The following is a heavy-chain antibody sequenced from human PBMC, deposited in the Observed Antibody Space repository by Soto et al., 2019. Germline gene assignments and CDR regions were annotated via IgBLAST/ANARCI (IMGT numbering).Heavy chain of an antibody. CDR3: AKDRVDTAMVFDY. CDR2: ISYDGSNK. Sequence: GGSLRLSCAASGFTFSSYGMHWVRQAPGKGLEWVAVISYDGSNKYYADSVKGRFTISRDNSKNTLYLQMNSLRAEDTAVYYCAKDRVDTAMVFDYWGQGTLVTVSS. D-gene: IGHD5-18*01. CDR1: GFTFSSYG. V-gene: IGHV3-30*18. J-gene: IGHJ4*02.